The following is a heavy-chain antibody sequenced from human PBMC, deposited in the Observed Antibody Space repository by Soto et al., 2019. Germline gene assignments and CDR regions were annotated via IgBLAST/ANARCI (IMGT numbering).Heavy chain of an antibody. CDR1: GFTFSSYA. CDR2: VSTDGNNK. Sequence: GGSLRLSCAASGFTFSSYAMHWVRQAPGKGLEWVAAVSTDGNNKYYADSVKGRFTISRDNSKNTLYLQMNSLRAEDTAVYYCAKDLVGAKSPFDYWGQGTLVTVSS. J-gene: IGHJ4*02. CDR3: AKDLVGAKSPFDY. D-gene: IGHD1-26*01. V-gene: IGHV3-30-3*01.